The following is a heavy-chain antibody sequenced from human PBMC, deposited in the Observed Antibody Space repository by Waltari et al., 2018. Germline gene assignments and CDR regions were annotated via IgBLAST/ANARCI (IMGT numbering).Heavy chain of an antibody. CDR1: GFIFSNYW. J-gene: IGHJ3*02. D-gene: IGHD3-3*02. CDR2: IKQDESEK. Sequence: EVQLVESGGGLVQPGGSLRLSCAASGFIFSNYWMSWVRQVPGKGLEWVANIKQDESEKNYVDCGKGRFTISRDNAKNSLYLQMDNLRAEDTAVYHCVLGRPFDAFDIWGQGTMVTVSS. CDR3: VLGRPFDAFDI. V-gene: IGHV3-7*01.